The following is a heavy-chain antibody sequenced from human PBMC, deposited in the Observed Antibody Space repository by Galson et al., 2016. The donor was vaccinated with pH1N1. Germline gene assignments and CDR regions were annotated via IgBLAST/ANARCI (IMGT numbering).Heavy chain of an antibody. Sequence: SLRLSCAASGSNSDYNMNWVRLAPGQGLEWVSSISGSGGRKHYADSVQGRFIISRDNSKNTLYLQMNSLRAGDTAIYFLAKGGYGDYGLDVFDIWGQGTMVIVSS. V-gene: IGHV3-23*01. CDR3: AKGGYGDYGLDVFDI. D-gene: IGHD4-17*01. CDR1: GSNSDYN. CDR2: ISGSGGRK. J-gene: IGHJ3*02.